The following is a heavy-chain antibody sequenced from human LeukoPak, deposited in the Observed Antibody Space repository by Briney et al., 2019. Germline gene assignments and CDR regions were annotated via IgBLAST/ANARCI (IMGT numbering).Heavy chain of an antibody. CDR2: IKQDGNEI. J-gene: IGHJ4*02. D-gene: IGHD2-2*03. V-gene: IGHV3-7*01. Sequence: PGGSLRLSCAASGFIFSNYWMSWVRQAPGKGMEWVANIKQDGNEIHYVDSLKGRFTLSRDNAKNSVYLQMNSLRAEDTAIYYCARIGYSSSSFDYWGQGTVVTVSS. CDR1: GFIFSNYW. CDR3: ARIGYSSSSFDY.